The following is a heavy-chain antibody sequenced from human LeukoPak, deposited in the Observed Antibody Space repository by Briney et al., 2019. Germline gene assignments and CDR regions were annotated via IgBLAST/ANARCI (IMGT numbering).Heavy chain of an antibody. D-gene: IGHD3-10*01. CDR3: AKDLLVRGWAYYYMNV. Sequence: GGSLRLSCAASGFTFDDYVMHWVRQAPGKGLEWVSLISGDGGNAYYADSVKGRFTISRDNSENSLYLQMNSLRTEDTALYYCAKDLLVRGWAYYYMNVWGKGTAVTVSS. J-gene: IGHJ6*03. CDR2: ISGDGGNA. CDR1: GFTFDDYV. V-gene: IGHV3-43*02.